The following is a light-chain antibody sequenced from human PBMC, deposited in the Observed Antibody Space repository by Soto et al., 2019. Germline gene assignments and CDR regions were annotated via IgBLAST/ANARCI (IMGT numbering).Light chain of an antibody. Sequence: IVYMQCSDELSVCPGGRARLSRSHSQNLGTLYLAWFQQKSGQAPRILIYSASRRATGIPDRFTGSGSGTNFALTINRGEPQDFSASYCQQRNNWPPGTVGQGTRLEIK. J-gene: IGKJ5*01. CDR3: QQRNNWPPGT. CDR1: QNLGTLY. V-gene: IGKV3D-20*02. CDR2: SAS.